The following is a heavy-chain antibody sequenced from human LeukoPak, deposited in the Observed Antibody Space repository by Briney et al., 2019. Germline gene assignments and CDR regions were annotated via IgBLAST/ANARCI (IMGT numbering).Heavy chain of an antibody. J-gene: IGHJ3*02. CDR3: AREAWGAFDI. CDR2: ISTDGTST. Sequence: GGSLRLSCAASGFTFSSYWMHWVRQAPGKGPVLVSRISTDGTSTTYADSVKGRFTISRDNSKNTLYLQMNSLRAEDTAVYYCAREAWGAFDIWGQGTMVTVSS. V-gene: IGHV3-74*01. CDR1: GFTFSSYW. D-gene: IGHD7-27*01.